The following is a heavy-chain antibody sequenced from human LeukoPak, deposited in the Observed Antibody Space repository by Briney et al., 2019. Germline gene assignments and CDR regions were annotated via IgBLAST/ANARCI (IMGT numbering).Heavy chain of an antibody. Sequence: GRSLRLSCAASGLTFSNYGMHWVRQAPGKGLEWVAVMSYDGGNKYYADSVKGRFSISGDNSKNTLYLQMNSLRTEDTAVYYCAKDRQGDYGDFDSPDYWGQGTLVTVSS. CDR3: AKDRQGDYGDFDSPDY. D-gene: IGHD4-17*01. CDR1: GLTFSNYG. J-gene: IGHJ4*02. V-gene: IGHV3-30*18. CDR2: MSYDGGNK.